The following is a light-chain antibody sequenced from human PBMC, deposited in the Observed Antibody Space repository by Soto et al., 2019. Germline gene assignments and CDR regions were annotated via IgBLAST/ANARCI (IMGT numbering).Light chain of an antibody. V-gene: IGKV4-1*01. CDR3: QQYYSTPRT. J-gene: IGKJ2*01. CDR1: QSVLYSSNNKNY. Sequence: DIVMTQSPDSLAVSLGERATINCKSSQSVLYSSNNKNYLAWYQQKPGQPPKLLIYWASTRESGVPDRFSGGGSGSDFTLTISSLHAEDVAVYYCQQYYSTPRTFGQGTKLEIK. CDR2: WAS.